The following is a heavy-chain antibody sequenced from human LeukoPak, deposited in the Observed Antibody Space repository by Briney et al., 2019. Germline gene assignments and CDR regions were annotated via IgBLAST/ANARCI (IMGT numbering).Heavy chain of an antibody. CDR2: ISSSSSYI. CDR3: AKRGIAISFFDP. J-gene: IGHJ5*02. V-gene: IGHV3-21*04. CDR1: GFTFSSYS. D-gene: IGHD2-21*01. Sequence: GGSLRLSCAASGFTFSSYSMNWVRQAPGKGLEWVSSISSSSSYIYYADSVKGRFTISRDNSKNTLYLEMNSLRAEDTAVYYCAKRGIAISFFDPWDQGTLVTVSS.